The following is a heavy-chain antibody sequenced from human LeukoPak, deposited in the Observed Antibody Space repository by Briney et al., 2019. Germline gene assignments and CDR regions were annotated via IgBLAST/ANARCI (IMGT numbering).Heavy chain of an antibody. V-gene: IGHV1-18*01. Sequence: ASVKVSCKASGYTFTSYGISWLRQAPGQGLEWKGWISAYNGNTNYAQKLQGRVTMTTDTSTSTAYMELRSLRSDDTAVYYCARGRYDFWSGYQGDAFDIWGQGTMVTVSS. J-gene: IGHJ3*02. CDR2: ISAYNGNT. CDR1: GYTFTSYG. D-gene: IGHD3-3*01. CDR3: ARGRYDFWSGYQGDAFDI.